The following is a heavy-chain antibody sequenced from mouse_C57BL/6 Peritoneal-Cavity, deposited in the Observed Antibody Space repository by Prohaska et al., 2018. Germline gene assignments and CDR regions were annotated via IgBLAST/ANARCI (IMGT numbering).Heavy chain of an antibody. CDR3: ATPYYGSSSYWYFDV. J-gene: IGHJ1*03. CDR2: ISSGSSTI. D-gene: IGHD1-1*01. Sequence: EVQLVESGGGLVKPGGSLKLSCAASGFTFSDYGMHWVRQAPGKWLEWVAYISSGSSTIDDADTVKGRFTISRDNAKNTLFLQMTSLRSEDTAMYYCATPYYGSSSYWYFDVWGTGTTVTVSS. CDR1: GFTFSDYG. V-gene: IGHV5-17*01.